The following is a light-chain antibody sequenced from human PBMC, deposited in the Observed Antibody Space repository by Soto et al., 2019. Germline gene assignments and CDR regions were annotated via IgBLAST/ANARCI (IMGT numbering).Light chain of an antibody. J-gene: IGLJ1*01. CDR3: QSYDRSLSGSRV. CDR2: DNT. Sequence: QSVLTQPPSVSGAPRQRVTISCTGSSSNIGAGYDVHWYQQLPGTAPKLLIYDNTNRPSGVPDRFSGSKSGTSASLAITGLQAEDEADYYCQSYDRSLSGSRVFGTGTKVTV. V-gene: IGLV1-40*01. CDR1: SSNIGAGYD.